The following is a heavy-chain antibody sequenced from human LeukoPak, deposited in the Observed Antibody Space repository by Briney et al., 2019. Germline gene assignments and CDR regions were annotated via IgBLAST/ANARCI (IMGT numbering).Heavy chain of an antibody. CDR3: ARVDGSSSCPDY. V-gene: IGHV3-23*01. D-gene: IGHD6-13*01. J-gene: IGHJ4*02. CDR2: VSESGDDT. CDR1: GFTFSDYG. Sequence: GGSLRLSCVASGFTFSDYGFSWVRQAPGKGLEWVSSVSESGDDTDNADSVKGRFTISRDNSKNTLYLQMNSLRAEDTAVCYCARVDGSSSCPDYWGQGTLVTVSS.